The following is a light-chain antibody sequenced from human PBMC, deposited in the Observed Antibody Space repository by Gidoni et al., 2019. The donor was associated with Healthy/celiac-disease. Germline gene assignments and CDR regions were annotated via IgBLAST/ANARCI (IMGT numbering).Light chain of an antibody. CDR3: QQYYMEVYT. CDR1: QSVLYSSNNKNY. J-gene: IGKJ2*01. V-gene: IGKV4-1*01. Sequence: DIVMTQSPASLAVSLGERATINCKSSQSVLYSSNNKNYLAWYQQKPGQPPRLLIYWASTRESGVPDRFSGSGSGTDFTLTISSLQAEDVAVYYCQQYYMEVYTFGKGTKLEIK. CDR2: WAS.